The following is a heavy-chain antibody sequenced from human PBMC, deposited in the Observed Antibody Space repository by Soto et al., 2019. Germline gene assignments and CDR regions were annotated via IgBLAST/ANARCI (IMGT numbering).Heavy chain of an antibody. CDR3: ARGRASGSYYLLDY. D-gene: IGHD3-10*01. J-gene: IGHJ4*02. CDR2: INPNSGNI. V-gene: IGHV1-8*01. Sequence: ASVKVSCKASGNTFTSYDINWVRQATGHGLEWMGWINPNSGNIGYAQKFQGRVTMARDTAIRTAYMEVSRLRSDDTAVYYCARGRASGSYYLLDYWGQGTLVTVSS. CDR1: GNTFTSYD.